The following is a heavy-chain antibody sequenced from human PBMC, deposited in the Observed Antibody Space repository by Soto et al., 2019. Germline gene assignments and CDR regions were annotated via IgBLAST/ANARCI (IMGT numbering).Heavy chain of an antibody. CDR1: GGSISSYY. V-gene: IGHV4-59*08. CDR2: IYYRGRT. J-gene: IGHJ3*02. D-gene: IGHD3-16*01. Sequence: QVQLQESGPGLVKPSETLSLTCTVSGGSISSYYWSWIRQPPGKGLEWIGYIYYRGRTNYNPSLKSRVTISVDTSKNQFSLKLSSVPAADTAVYYCARRYGWAFDIWGQGTMVTVSS. CDR3: ARRYGWAFDI.